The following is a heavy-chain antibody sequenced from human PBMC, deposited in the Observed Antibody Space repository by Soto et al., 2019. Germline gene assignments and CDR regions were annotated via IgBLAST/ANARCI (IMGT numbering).Heavy chain of an antibody. D-gene: IGHD3-3*01. CDR3: ARTSRDGFWSGYREYFQH. CDR1: GGSISSYY. V-gene: IGHV4-4*07. CDR2: IHTSGST. J-gene: IGHJ1*01. Sequence: SETLSLTCTVSGGSISSYYWSWIRQPAGKGLEWIGRIHTSGSTNYNPSLKSRVTMSVDTPKNQFSLKLSSVTAADTAVYYCARTSRDGFWSGYREYFQHWGQGTLVTVSS.